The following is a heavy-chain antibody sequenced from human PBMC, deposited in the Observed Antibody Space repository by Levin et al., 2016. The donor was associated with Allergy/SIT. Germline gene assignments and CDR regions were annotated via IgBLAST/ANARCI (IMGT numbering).Heavy chain of an antibody. CDR2: IIALLNIS. V-gene: IGHV1-69*02. D-gene: IGHD5-18*01. Sequence: WVRQAPGQGLEWMGRIIALLNISNHAQKFQGRLSIIADKAATAVYMELSGLTSDDTAMYYCATTATRKYSYGNYLDSWGQGTLVTVSS. J-gene: IGHJ5*01. CDR3: ATTATRKYSYGNYLDS.